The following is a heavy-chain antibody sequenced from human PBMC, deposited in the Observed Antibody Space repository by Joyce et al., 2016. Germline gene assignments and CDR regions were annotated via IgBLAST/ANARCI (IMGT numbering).Heavy chain of an antibody. CDR2: INHSGSI. CDR1: GGSFSGYY. CDR3: ARGVRATMVRGVIIIGYFDY. J-gene: IGHJ4*02. V-gene: IGHV4-34*01. D-gene: IGHD3-10*01. Sequence: QVQLQQWGAGLLKPSETLSLTCAVYGGSFSGYYWSWIRQPPGKGLEGIGEINHSGSINYKSSLKSRVTMSIDTSRNQFSLKLSSVTAADTAIYYCARGVRATMVRGVIIIGYFDYWGQGTLVTVSS.